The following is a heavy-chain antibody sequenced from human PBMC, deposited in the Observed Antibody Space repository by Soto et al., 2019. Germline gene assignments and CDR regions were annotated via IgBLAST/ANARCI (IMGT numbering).Heavy chain of an antibody. J-gene: IGHJ4*02. CDR2: ISPYNGKT. CDR1: RYAFTQYG. Sequence: PSVKVSCKNSRYAFTQYGISWFRQAPGQGLEWMGWISPYNGKTNYIQEFQDRVTITTDTSSTTIYMDLRTLKSDDTAIYFCARADYGDTKIYSFDHWGQGTLVTVSS. CDR3: ARADYGDTKIYSFDH. D-gene: IGHD4-17*01. V-gene: IGHV1-18*01.